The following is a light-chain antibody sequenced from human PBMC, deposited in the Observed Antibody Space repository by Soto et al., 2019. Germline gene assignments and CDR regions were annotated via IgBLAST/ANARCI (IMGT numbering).Light chain of an antibody. Sequence: QSVLTQPPSVSAAPGQKVTISCSGSSSNIGNNYVSWYQHLPRTAPKLLIYDNNERPSGIPDRSSGSKSGTSATLGTTGLQTGDEDDYYCGTWDTSLSAVVFGGGTKLTVL. J-gene: IGLJ2*01. CDR1: SSNIGNNY. V-gene: IGLV1-51*01. CDR2: DNN. CDR3: GTWDTSLSAVV.